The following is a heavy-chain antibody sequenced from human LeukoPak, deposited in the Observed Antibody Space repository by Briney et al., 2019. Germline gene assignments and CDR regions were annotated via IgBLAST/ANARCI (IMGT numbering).Heavy chain of an antibody. CDR2: IKRDGSEK. V-gene: IGHV3-7*01. CDR1: GFTFSSYW. Sequence: GGSLRLSCAASGFTFSSYWMSWVRQAPGKGLEWVANIKRDGSEKYYVDSVRGRFTISRDNAKNSLYLQMNSLRAEDTAVYYCARDRNSGWYGDYWGQGTLVTVSS. D-gene: IGHD6-19*01. CDR3: ARDRNSGWYGDY. J-gene: IGHJ4*02.